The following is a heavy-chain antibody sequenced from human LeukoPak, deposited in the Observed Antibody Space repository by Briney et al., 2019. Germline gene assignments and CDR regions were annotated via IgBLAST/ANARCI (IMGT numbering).Heavy chain of an antibody. J-gene: IGHJ4*02. V-gene: IGHV1-2*02. CDR1: GYTFTGYY. CDR3: ARVTFLVGATHFEY. D-gene: IGHD1-26*01. CDR2: INPNSGGT. Sequence: ASVKVSCKASGYTFTGYYMHWVRRAPGQGLEWMGWINPNSGGTNYAQKFQGRVTTTRDTSINTAYMELSRLRSDDTAVYYCARVTFLVGATHFEYWGQGTLVTVSS.